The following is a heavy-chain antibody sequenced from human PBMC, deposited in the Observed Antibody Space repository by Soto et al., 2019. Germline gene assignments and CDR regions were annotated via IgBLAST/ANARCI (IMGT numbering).Heavy chain of an antibody. CDR3: ERDRNRSSYFDY. D-gene: IGHD6-13*01. V-gene: IGHV4-59*01. Sequence: SETLSLTCAVYGGSFSGYYWSWIRQPPGKGLEWIGYIYYSGSTNYNPSLKSRVTISVDTSKNQFSLKLSSVTAADTAVYYCERDRNRSSYFDYWGQEPLVP. CDR1: GGSFSGYY. J-gene: IGHJ4*02. CDR2: IYYSGST.